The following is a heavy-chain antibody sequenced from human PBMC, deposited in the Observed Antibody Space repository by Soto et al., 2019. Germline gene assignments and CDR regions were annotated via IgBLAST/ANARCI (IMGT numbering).Heavy chain of an antibody. V-gene: IGHV3-15*01. CDR3: TTDRFVDSSGVGY. Sequence: EVQLVESGGGLVKPGGSLRLSCAASGFTFSNAWMSWVRQAPGKGLEWVGRIKSKTDGGTTDYAAPVKGRFTISRDDSKNTLYLQMNSLKTEDTAVYYCTTDRFVDSSGVGYWGQGTLVTVSS. D-gene: IGHD6-19*01. CDR1: GFTFSNAW. CDR2: IKSKTDGGTT. J-gene: IGHJ4*02.